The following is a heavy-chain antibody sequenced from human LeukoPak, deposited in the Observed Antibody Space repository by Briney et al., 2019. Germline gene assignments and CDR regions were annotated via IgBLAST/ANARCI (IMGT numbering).Heavy chain of an antibody. CDR3: ARVMMTAVTAHAFEI. J-gene: IGHJ3*02. V-gene: IGHV1-18*01. D-gene: IGHD2-21*02. CDR1: GYSFTSYG. Sequence: VASVKVSCKASGYSFTSYGISWVRQAPGQGLEWMGWISTYNGNTNYAQKLQGRVTMTTDTSTSTAYMELRSLRSDDTAMYYCARVMMTAVTAHAFEIWGLGTMVTVSS. CDR2: ISTYNGNT.